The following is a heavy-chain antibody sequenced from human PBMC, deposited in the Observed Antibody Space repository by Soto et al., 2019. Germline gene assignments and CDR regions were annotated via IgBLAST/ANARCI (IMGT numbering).Heavy chain of an antibody. D-gene: IGHD6-13*01. V-gene: IGHV3-23*01. CDR1: GFTFSSYA. J-gene: IGHJ4*02. CDR3: AKDFSGSWYFYFDY. CDR2: ISGSGGST. Sequence: PGGCLRLSCAASGFTFSSYAMSWVRQATGKGLEWVSAISGSGGSTYYADSVKGRFTISRDNSKNTLYLQMNSLRAEDTAVYYCAKDFSGSWYFYFDYWGQGTLVTVSS.